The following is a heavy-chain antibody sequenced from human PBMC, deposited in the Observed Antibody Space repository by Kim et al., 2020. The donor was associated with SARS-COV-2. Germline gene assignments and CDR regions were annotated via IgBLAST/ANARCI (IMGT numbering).Heavy chain of an antibody. CDR2: ISYDGSNK. Sequence: GGSLRLSCAASGFTFSSYGMHWVRQAPGKGLEWVAVISYDGSNKYYADSVKGRFTISRDNSKNTLYLQMNSLRAEDTAVYYCAKDHYDSSGYDYWYYGMDVWGQGTTVTVSS. CDR3: AKDHYDSSGYDYWYYGMDV. D-gene: IGHD3-22*01. V-gene: IGHV3-30*18. CDR1: GFTFSSYG. J-gene: IGHJ6*02.